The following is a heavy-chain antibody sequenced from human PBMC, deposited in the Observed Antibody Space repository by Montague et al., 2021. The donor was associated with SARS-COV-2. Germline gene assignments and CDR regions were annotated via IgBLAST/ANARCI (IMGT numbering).Heavy chain of an antibody. Sequence: TLSLTCTVYGGSISRGYYYWSWIRLPDGKGLEWIGRIYRSGNPNYNPYLEGRVVLSVATNRNQFSMKMTSVTAADTDMYYCARGVDTGVVTVTGGFDSWGQGTLVTVSS. V-gene: IGHV4-61*02. J-gene: IGHJ4*02. D-gene: IGHD5-18*01. CDR1: GGSISRGYYY. CDR3: ARGVDTGVVTVTGGFDS. CDR2: IYRSGNP.